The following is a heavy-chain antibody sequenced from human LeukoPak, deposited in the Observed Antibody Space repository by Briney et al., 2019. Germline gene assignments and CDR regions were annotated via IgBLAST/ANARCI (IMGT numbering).Heavy chain of an antibody. D-gene: IGHD5-24*01. CDR3: ATDLVGRDGYNFERNLDY. CDR1: GYTLTELS. J-gene: IGHJ4*02. Sequence: ASVKVSCKVSGYTLTELSMHWVRQAPRKGLEWMGGFDPEDGETIYAQKFQGRVTMTEDTSTDTAYMELSSLRSEDTAVYYCATDLVGRDGYNFERNLDYWGQGTLVTVSS. V-gene: IGHV1-24*01. CDR2: FDPEDGET.